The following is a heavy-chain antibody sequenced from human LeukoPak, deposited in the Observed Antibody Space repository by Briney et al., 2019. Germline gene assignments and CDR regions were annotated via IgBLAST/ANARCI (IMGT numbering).Heavy chain of an antibody. CDR2: INWNGGST. CDR1: GFTFDDYG. V-gene: IGHV3-20*04. J-gene: IGHJ3*02. Sequence: GGSLRLSCAASGFTFDDYGMSWVRQAPGKGLEWVSGINWNGGSTGYADSVKGRFTISRDNAKNSLYLQMNSLRAEDTALYYCARTATSGSYRSDAFDIWGQGTMVTVSS. CDR3: ARTATSGSYRSDAFDI. D-gene: IGHD1-26*01.